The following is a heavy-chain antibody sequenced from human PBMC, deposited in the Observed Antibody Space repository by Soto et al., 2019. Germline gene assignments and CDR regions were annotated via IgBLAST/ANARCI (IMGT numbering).Heavy chain of an antibody. CDR3: AKDPYGNSRGWFDP. J-gene: IGHJ5*02. Sequence: QVQLVESGGGVVQPGRSLRLSCAASGFTFSSYGMHWVRQAPGKGLEWVAVISYDGSNKYYADSVKGRFTISRDNSKNTLYLQMNSLRAEDTAVYYCAKDPYGNSRGWFDPWGQGTLVTVSS. CDR1: GFTFSSYG. D-gene: IGHD4-17*01. CDR2: ISYDGSNK. V-gene: IGHV3-30*18.